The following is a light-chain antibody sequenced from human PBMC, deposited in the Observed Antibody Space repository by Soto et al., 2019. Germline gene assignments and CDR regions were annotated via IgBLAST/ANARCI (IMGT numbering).Light chain of an antibody. Sequence: QSVLTQPASVSGSPGQSITISCTGTSSDVGGYNSVSWYQQRPGKAPKLMIYDVSNRPSGVSNRFSGSKSGNTASLTISGLQAEDEADYYCSSYTSSSTLEFGGGTKLTVL. J-gene: IGLJ2*01. V-gene: IGLV2-14*01. CDR2: DVS. CDR3: SSYTSSSTLE. CDR1: SSDVGGYNS.